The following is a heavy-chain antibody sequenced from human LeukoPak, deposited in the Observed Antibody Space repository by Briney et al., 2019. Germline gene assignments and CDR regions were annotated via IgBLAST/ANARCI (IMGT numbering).Heavy chain of an antibody. CDR3: ARGGVYGDYPSYYYYYYMDV. CDR1: GFTFSTYA. D-gene: IGHD4-17*01. CDR2: MAYDGSNK. V-gene: IGHV3-30*09. J-gene: IGHJ6*03. Sequence: GGSLRLSCAASGFTFSTYAMHWVRQAPGTGLEWVAVMAYDGSNKVHADSVKGRFAISRDNSKKTLYLQMNSLRVEDTAVYYCARGGVYGDYPSYYYYYYMDVWGKGTTVTASS.